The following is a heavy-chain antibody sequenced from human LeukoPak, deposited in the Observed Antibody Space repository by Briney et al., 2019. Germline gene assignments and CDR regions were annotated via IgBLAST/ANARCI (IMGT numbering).Heavy chain of an antibody. CDR3: ARGSGTRSWFDP. CDR1: GGSISSYY. CDR2: IYYSGST. J-gene: IGHJ5*02. V-gene: IGHV4-59*01. Sequence: SETLSLTCTVSGGSISSYYWSWIRQPPGKGLEWIGYIYYSGSTNYNPSLKSRVTISVDTSKNQFSLKLSSVTAADTAVYYCARGSGTRSWFDPWGQGTLDTVSS. D-gene: IGHD1-1*01.